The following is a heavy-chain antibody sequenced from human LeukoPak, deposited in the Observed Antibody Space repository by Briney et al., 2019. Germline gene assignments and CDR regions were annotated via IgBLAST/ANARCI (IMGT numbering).Heavy chain of an antibody. D-gene: IGHD3-16*01. J-gene: IGHJ4*02. V-gene: IGHV3-7*01. Sequence: QPGGSLRLSCVASGFPFDRYWMSWVRQAPGKGLEWVANIKHDGSEKNFVDSVEGRFTISRDNAENSLFLQMNSLRADDTAVYFCARQPIYEAYFDFWGQGTLVTVSS. CDR1: GFPFDRYW. CDR3: ARQPIYEAYFDF. CDR2: IKHDGSEK.